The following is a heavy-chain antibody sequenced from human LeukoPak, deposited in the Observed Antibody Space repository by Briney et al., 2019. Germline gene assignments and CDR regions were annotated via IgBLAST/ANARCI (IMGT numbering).Heavy chain of an antibody. CDR1: GGSISSSSYY. Sequence: SETLSLTCTVSGGSISSSSYYWGWIRQPPGKGLEWIGSIYYSGSTYYNPSLKSRVTISVDTSKNQFSLKLSSVTAADTAVYYCARSGSYPEPFDYWGQGTLVTVSS. D-gene: IGHD3-10*01. CDR3: ARSGSYPEPFDY. J-gene: IGHJ4*02. V-gene: IGHV4-39*01. CDR2: IYYSGST.